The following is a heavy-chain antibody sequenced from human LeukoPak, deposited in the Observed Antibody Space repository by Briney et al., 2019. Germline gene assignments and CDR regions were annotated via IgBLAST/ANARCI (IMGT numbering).Heavy chain of an antibody. V-gene: IGHV3-30*04. D-gene: IGHD2-15*01. CDR1: GFTFSSYA. CDR2: ISPDGRNK. Sequence: GGSLRLSCAASGFTFSSYAIHWVRQAPGKGLEWVAVISPDGRNKHYADSLKGRFTMSRDNSRNTLLLQMNSLGPEDTGVYYCARDGGAGGGSTHWAYNWFDPWGQGNLVTVSS. CDR3: ARDGGAGGGSTHWAYNWFDP. J-gene: IGHJ5*02.